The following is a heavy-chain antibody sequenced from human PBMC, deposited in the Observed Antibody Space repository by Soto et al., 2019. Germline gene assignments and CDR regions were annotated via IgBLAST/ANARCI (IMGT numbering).Heavy chain of an antibody. CDR1: GYTFSTYD. Sequence: GASVKVSCKTSGYTFSTYDSNWVRQAPGQGLEWMGWMNPNTGNTGYAQKFRGRVTLTRNTSISTAYMELMSLKTEDTAVYFCARRKERSGPNYVDYWGQGTLVTVS. CDR2: MNPNTGNT. V-gene: IGHV1-8*01. J-gene: IGHJ4*02. CDR3: ARRKERSGPNYVDY. D-gene: IGHD6-25*01.